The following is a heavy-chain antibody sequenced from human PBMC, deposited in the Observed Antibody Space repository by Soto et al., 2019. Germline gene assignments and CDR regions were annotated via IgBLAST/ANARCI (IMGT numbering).Heavy chain of an antibody. CDR1: GDTFSFYT. V-gene: IGHV1-69*02. CDR2: FIPMVRMS. D-gene: IGHD3-10*01. J-gene: IGHJ4*02. CDR3: ATNYGSGSSHFDH. Sequence: QVQLEQSGAEVKKPGSTVKVSCTTSGDTFSFYTINWVRQAPGQGLEWMGRFIPMVRMSDYAQKFQGRVTISADKSTNTAYMVLSSLRSDDTAMYFCATNYGSGSSHFDHWGQGTLVTVSS.